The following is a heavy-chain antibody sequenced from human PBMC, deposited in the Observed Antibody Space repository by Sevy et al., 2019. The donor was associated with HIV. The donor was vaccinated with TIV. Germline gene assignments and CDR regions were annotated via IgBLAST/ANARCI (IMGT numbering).Heavy chain of an antibody. J-gene: IGHJ6*02. Sequence: GGSLRLSCAVSGFTVSSNYMTWVRQAPGKGLQWVSVIFRGGSTYYADSVKGRFTISRDNSRNTLSLQMNSLRAEDTAVYYCARGMILEGSWCGMDVWGQWTTVTVSS. CDR2: IFRGGST. CDR1: GFTVSSNY. D-gene: IGHD3-3*01. CDR3: ARGMILEGSWCGMDV. V-gene: IGHV3-53*01.